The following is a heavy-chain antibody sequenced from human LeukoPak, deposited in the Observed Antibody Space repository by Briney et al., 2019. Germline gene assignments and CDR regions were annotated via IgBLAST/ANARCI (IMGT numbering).Heavy chain of an antibody. CDR1: GFTFSSYA. V-gene: IGHV3-23*01. CDR2: ISGSGGST. D-gene: IGHD3-22*01. Sequence: GGSLRLSCAASGFTFSSYAMSWVRQAPGKGLEWVSAISGSGGSTYYADSVKGRFTISRDNSKNTLYLQMNSLRAEDTAVYYCAKDSQYDSSDHSRRPPEYFQHWGQGTLVTVSS. J-gene: IGHJ1*01. CDR3: AKDSQYDSSDHSRRPPEYFQH.